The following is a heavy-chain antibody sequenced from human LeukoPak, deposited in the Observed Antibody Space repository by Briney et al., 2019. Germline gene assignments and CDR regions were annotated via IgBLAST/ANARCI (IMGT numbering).Heavy chain of an antibody. CDR1: GGTISSYY. CDR2: IYYSGST. J-gene: IGHJ4*02. D-gene: IGHD4-17*01. Sequence: SETLSLTCTVSGGTISSYYWSWIRQPPGKGLEWIGYIYYSGSTNYNPSLKSRVTISVDTSKNQFSLKLSSVTAADTAVYYCARLGSAAYGDYHFDYWGQGTLVTVSS. CDR3: ARLGSAAYGDYHFDY. V-gene: IGHV4-59*08.